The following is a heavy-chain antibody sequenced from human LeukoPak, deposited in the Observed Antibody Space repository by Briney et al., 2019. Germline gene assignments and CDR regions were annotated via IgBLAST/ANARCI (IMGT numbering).Heavy chain of an antibody. CDR3: ARVQGGGFRTADY. D-gene: IGHD1-14*01. Sequence: SGGSLRLSCAASGFTFSSYGMSWVRQAPGRGLDWVAVILENGNTQYYADSVKGRFTISRDNSKNTLFLQMNSLGTDDTAIYFCARVQGGGFRTADYWGQGTLVTVSS. CDR1: GFTFSSYG. J-gene: IGHJ4*02. CDR2: ILENGNTQ. V-gene: IGHV3-30*03.